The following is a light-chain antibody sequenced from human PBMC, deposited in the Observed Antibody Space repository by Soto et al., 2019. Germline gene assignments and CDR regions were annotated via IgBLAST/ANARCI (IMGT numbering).Light chain of an antibody. CDR3: QQYENLPT. CDR2: DAS. Sequence: DIKMTQSPSTVPASVGDRVTITCRASQTIVNWLAWYQQKPGKAPKLLIYDASTLESGVPSRFSGSGSGTEFTLTISSLQPDDFATYYCQQYENLPTFGQGTRLEI. J-gene: IGKJ5*01. CDR1: QTIVNW. V-gene: IGKV1-5*01.